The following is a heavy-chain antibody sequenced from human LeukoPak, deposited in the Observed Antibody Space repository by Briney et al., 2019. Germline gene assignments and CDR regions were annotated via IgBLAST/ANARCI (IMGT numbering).Heavy chain of an antibody. V-gene: IGHV3-23*01. J-gene: IGHJ4*02. CDR1: GFTFSSYA. D-gene: IGHD4-17*01. Sequence: GGSLRLSCAASGFTFSSYAMSWVRQAPGKGLEWVSATSGSGGSTYYADSVKGRSTISRDNSKNTLYLQMNSLRAEDTAVYYCAKDSDYGDYEKGYWGQGTLVTVSS. CDR2: TSGSGGST. CDR3: AKDSDYGDYEKGY.